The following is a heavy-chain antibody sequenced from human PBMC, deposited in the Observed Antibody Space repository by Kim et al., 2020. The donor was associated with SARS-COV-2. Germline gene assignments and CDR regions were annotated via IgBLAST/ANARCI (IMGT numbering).Heavy chain of an antibody. D-gene: IGHD2-2*01. J-gene: IGHJ5*02. CDR1: GYSISSGYY. CDR2: IYHSGST. V-gene: IGHV4-38-2*02. CDR3: ARDLHCSSTSCYLNWFDP. Sequence: SETLSLTCTVSGYSISSGYYWGWIRQPPGKGLEWIGSIYHSGSTYYNPSLKSRVTISVDTSKNQFSLKLSSVTAADTAVYYCARDLHCSSTSCYLNWFDP.